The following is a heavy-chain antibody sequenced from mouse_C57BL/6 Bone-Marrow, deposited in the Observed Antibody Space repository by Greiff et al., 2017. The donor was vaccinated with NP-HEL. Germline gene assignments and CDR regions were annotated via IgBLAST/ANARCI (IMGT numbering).Heavy chain of an antibody. J-gene: IGHJ1*03. CDR2: IDPSDSYT. CDR1: GYTFTSYW. V-gene: IGHV1-69*01. CDR3: ARRELYWYFDV. Sequence: VQLQQPGAELVMPGASVKLSCKASGYTFTSYWMHWVKQRPGQGLEWIGEIDPSDSYTNYNQKFKGKSTLTVDKSSSTAYMQLSSLTSADSAVYYCARRELYWYFDVWGTGTTVTVSS. D-gene: IGHD4-1*01.